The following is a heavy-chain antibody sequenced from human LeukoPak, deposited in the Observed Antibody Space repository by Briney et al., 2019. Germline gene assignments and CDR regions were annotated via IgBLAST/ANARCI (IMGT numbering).Heavy chain of an antibody. Sequence: GGSLRLSCAASGFTVSSNYMTWVRQAPGRGLEWVSVIYSGGSTYYADSVKGRFTISRDNSKSTLYLQMNSLRVEDTAVYYCARGIAVADTGFFDYWGQGTLVTVSS. D-gene: IGHD6-19*01. J-gene: IGHJ4*02. CDR3: ARGIAVADTGFFDY. V-gene: IGHV3-66*01. CDR1: GFTVSSNY. CDR2: IYSGGST.